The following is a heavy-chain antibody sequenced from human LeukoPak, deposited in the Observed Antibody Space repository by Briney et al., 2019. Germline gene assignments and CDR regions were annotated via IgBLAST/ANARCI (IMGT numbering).Heavy chain of an antibody. CDR3: ARMMNYYDSSGHSGAFDI. Sequence: SETLSLTCAVYGGSFSGYYWSWIRQPPGKGLEWIGEINHSGSTNYNPSLKSRVTISVDTSKNQFSLKLSSVTAADTAVYYCARMMNYYDSSGHSGAFDIWGQGTMVTVSS. V-gene: IGHV4-34*01. CDR2: INHSGST. D-gene: IGHD3-22*01. J-gene: IGHJ3*02. CDR1: GGSFSGYY.